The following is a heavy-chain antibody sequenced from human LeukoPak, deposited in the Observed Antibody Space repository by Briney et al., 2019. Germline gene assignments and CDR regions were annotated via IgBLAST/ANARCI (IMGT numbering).Heavy chain of an antibody. CDR1: GYTFTSYY. Sequence: ASVKVSCKASGYTFTSYYMHWVRQAPGQGLEWMGIINPSGGSTSYAQKFQGRVTMTRDTSTSTVHMELSSLRSEDTAVYYCARALPGGRGIFGVVIKGYFDYWGQGTLVTVSS. V-gene: IGHV1-46*01. D-gene: IGHD3-3*01. J-gene: IGHJ4*02. CDR3: ARALPGGRGIFGVVIKGYFDY. CDR2: INPSGGST.